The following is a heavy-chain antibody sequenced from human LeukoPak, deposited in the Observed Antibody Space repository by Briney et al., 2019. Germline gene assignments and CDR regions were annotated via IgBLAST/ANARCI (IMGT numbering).Heavy chain of an antibody. D-gene: IGHD3-9*01. CDR2: IIPIFGTA. J-gene: IGHJ6*02. V-gene: IGHV1-69*13. CDR3: ARREYYDILTGYYPAPSYYGMDV. CDR1: GGTFSSYA. Sequence: SVKVSCKASGGTFSSYAISWVRQAPGQGLEWMGGIIPIFGTANYAQKFQGRVTITADESTSTAYMELSSLRSEDTAVYYCARREYYDILTGYYPAPSYYGMDVWAKGPRSPSP.